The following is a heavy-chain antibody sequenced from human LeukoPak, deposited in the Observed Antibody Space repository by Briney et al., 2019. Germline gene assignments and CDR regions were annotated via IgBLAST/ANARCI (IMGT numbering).Heavy chain of an antibody. V-gene: IGHV4-59*01. Sequence: SETLSLTCTVSGGSISSYYWSWIRQPPGKGLEWIGDIYYSGSTNYNPSLKSRVTISVDMSKNQFSLKLSSVTAADTAVYYCAREGGYDGGYYYYYGMDVWGQGTTVTVSS. CDR3: AREGGYDGGYYYYYGMDV. CDR2: IYYSGST. J-gene: IGHJ6*02. D-gene: IGHD5-12*01. CDR1: GGSISSYY.